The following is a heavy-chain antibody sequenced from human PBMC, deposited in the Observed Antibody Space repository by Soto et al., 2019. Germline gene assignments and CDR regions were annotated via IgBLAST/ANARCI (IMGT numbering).Heavy chain of an antibody. D-gene: IGHD3-22*01. Sequence: PSETMSLTCAVYGGSFSAYYWSWIRQPPGKGLEWIGEINHSGGTSYNPSLKSRVTISVDTSKSQFSLKLTSVTAADRAVYYCARASVVTADSSAFYKSWCKGT. J-gene: IGHJ4*02. CDR2: INHSGGT. CDR3: ARASVVTADSSAFYKS. CDR1: GGSFSAYY. V-gene: IGHV4-34*01.